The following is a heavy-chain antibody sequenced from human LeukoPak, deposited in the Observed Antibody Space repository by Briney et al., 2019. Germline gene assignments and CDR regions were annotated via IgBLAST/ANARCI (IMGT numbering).Heavy chain of an antibody. CDR3: ASARRTVTTGYFQH. J-gene: IGHJ1*01. CDR2: FNPNSGGT. V-gene: IGHV1-2*02. Sequence: ASVKVSCKASGYTFTGYYMHWVRQAPGQGLEWMGWFNPNSGGTNYAQKFQGRVTITRDTDISTTYLELSRLRSDDTAVYYCASARRTVTTGYFQHWGQGTLVTVSS. D-gene: IGHD4-11*01. CDR1: GYTFTGYY.